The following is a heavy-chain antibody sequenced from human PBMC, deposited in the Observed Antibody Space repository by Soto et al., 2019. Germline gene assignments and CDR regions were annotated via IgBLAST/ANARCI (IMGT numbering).Heavy chain of an antibody. CDR1: GFTFSRHW. V-gene: IGHV3-74*03. CDR2: INDEGSST. D-gene: IGHD6-25*01. Sequence: GGSLRLSCAASGFTFSRHWMHWVRQTPGKGPVWVSRINDEGSSTKYADSVKGRFTIARDNAKNTVFLQMSSLRAEDTAVYYCAREVIAATGTIRWFDPWGQGTLVTVSS. CDR3: AREVIAATGTIRWFDP. J-gene: IGHJ5*02.